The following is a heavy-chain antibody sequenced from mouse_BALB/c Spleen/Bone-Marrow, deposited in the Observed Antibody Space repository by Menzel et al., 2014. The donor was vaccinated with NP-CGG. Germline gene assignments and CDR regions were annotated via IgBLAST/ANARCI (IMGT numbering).Heavy chain of an antibody. Sequence: EVQGAESGGGLVKPGGSLKLSCAASGFTFSSYAMSWVRQTPEKRLEWVATISSGGSYTYYPDSVKGRFTISRDNAKNTLYLQMSSLRSEDTAMYYCARGNYGYGNYFDYWGQGTTLTVSS. D-gene: IGHD1-2*01. CDR3: ARGNYGYGNYFDY. CDR1: GFTFSSYA. V-gene: IGHV5-9-3*01. J-gene: IGHJ2*01. CDR2: ISSGGSYT.